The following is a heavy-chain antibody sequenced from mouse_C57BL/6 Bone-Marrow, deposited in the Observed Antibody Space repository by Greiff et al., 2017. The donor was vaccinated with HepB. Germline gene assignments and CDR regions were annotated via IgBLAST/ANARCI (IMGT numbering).Heavy chain of an antibody. CDR3: ARRLYSNSFAY. CDR1: GYTFTSYW. CDR2: IHPNSGST. V-gene: IGHV1-64*01. D-gene: IGHD2-5*01. Sequence: VQLQQSGAELVKPGASVKLSCKASGYTFTSYWMHWVKQRPGQGLEWIGMIHPNSGSTNYNEKFKSKATLTVDKSSSTAYMQLSSLTSEDSAVYYCARRLYSNSFAYWGQGTLVTVSA. J-gene: IGHJ3*01.